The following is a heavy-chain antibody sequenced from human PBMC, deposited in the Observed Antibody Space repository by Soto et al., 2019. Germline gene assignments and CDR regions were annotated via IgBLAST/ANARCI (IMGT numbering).Heavy chain of an antibody. CDR2: INSDGSST. V-gene: IGHV3-74*01. D-gene: IGHD2-2*01. J-gene: IGHJ3*02. Sequence: GGSLRLSCAASGFTFSSYWMHWVRQAPGKGLGWVSRINSDGSSTSYADSVKGRFTISRDNAKNTLYLQMNSLRAEDTAVYYCARRRYTSYCSSSSCPQEDAFDIWGQGTMVTVSS. CDR1: GFTFSSYW. CDR3: ARRRYTSYCSSSSCPQEDAFDI.